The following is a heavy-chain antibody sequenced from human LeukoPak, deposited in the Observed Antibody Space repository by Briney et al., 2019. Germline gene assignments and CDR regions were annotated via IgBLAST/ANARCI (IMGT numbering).Heavy chain of an antibody. CDR3: ARHYDFWSGSTAFCLDY. D-gene: IGHD3-3*01. CDR2: INPSGGST. V-gene: IGHV1-46*01. Sequence: ASVKVSCKASGYTFTSYYMHWVRQAPGQGLEWMGIINPSGGSTSYAQKFQGRVTMTRGTSTSTVYMELSSLRSEDTAVYYCARHYDFWSGSTAFCLDYWGQGTLVTVSS. CDR1: GYTFTSYY. J-gene: IGHJ4*02.